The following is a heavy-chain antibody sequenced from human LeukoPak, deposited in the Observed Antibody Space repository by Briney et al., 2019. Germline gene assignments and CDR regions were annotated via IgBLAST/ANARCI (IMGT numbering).Heavy chain of an antibody. V-gene: IGHV3-23*01. D-gene: IGHD3-9*01. Sequence: PGGSLRLSCAASGFTFSSYAMSWARQAPGKGLEWVSAISGSGGSTYYADSVKGRFTISRDNSKNTLYLQMNSLRAEDTAVYDCAKDDDILTGYYAWGQGTMVTVSS. CDR3: AKDDDILTGYYA. CDR1: GFTFSSYA. J-gene: IGHJ5*02. CDR2: ISGSGGST.